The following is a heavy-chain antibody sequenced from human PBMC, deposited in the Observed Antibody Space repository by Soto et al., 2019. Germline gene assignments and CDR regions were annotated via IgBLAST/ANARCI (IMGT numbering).Heavy chain of an antibody. CDR1: GFTFSRDG. CDR2: VTDNGRST. J-gene: IGHJ4*02. CDR3: AKERPTTTAFDY. V-gene: IGHV3-23*01. D-gene: IGHD4-17*01. Sequence: PGGSLRLSCAASGFTFSRDGMSWVRQAPGKGLEWVSLVTDNGRSTYYADSVKGRFTISRDNTKNTLFLQMNSLRAEDTAVYYCAKERPTTTAFDYWGQGALGTVS.